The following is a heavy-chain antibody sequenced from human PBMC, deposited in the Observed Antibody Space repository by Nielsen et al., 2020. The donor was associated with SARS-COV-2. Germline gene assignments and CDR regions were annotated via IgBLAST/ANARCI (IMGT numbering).Heavy chain of an antibody. D-gene: IGHD3-3*01. J-gene: IGHJ4*02. Sequence: SETLSLTCAVYGGSFSSYYWGWIRQPPGKGLEWIGSIYYSGSTYYNPSLKSRVTISVDTPKNQFSLKLSSVTAADTAVYYCARGLRFLEWLPIDYWGQGTLVTVSS. CDR3: ARGLRFLEWLPIDY. CDR2: IYYSGST. CDR1: GGSFSSYY. V-gene: IGHV4-39*01.